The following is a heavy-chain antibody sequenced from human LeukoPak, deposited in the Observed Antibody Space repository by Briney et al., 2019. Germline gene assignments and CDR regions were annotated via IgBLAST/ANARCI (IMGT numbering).Heavy chain of an antibody. V-gene: IGHV3-53*01. CDR3: ASGGDSGSLDFDY. Sequence: GGSRRLSCAASGFTVSSNYMSWVRQAPGKGLEWVSVIYSGGSTYYADSVKGRFTISRDNSKNTLYLQMNSLRAEDTAVYYCASGGDSGSLDFDYWGQGTLVTVSS. D-gene: IGHD1-26*01. CDR1: GFTVSSNY. CDR2: IYSGGST. J-gene: IGHJ4*02.